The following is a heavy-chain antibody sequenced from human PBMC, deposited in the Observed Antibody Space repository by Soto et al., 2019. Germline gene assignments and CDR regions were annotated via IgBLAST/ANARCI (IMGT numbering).Heavy chain of an antibody. J-gene: IGHJ6*02. D-gene: IGHD3-16*01. CDR2: IYYSGST. V-gene: IGHV4-39*01. CDR3: ARSGGGSYYYYYYGMDV. Sequence: QLQLQESGPGLLKPSETLSLTCTVSGGSISSSSYYWGWIRQPPGKGLEWMGSIYYSGSTYYNPSLTSRVTISVDTYKNQFSLKLSSVTAADTAVYYCARSGGGSYYYYYYGMDVWGQGTTVTVSS. CDR1: GGSISSSSYY.